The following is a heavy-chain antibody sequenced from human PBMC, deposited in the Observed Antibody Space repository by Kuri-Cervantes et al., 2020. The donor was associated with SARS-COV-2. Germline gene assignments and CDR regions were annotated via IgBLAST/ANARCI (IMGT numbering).Heavy chain of an antibody. CDR2: IGTAGDT. CDR1: GFTFSSYD. V-gene: IGHV3-13*01. CDR3: AKAMQWLVPWDAFDI. Sequence: GGSLRLSCAASGFTFSSYDMHWVRQATGKGLEWVSAIGTAGDTYYPGSVKGRFTISRDNAKNSLYLQTNSLRAEDTALYYCAKAMQWLVPWDAFDIWGQGTMVTVSS. D-gene: IGHD6-19*01. J-gene: IGHJ3*02.